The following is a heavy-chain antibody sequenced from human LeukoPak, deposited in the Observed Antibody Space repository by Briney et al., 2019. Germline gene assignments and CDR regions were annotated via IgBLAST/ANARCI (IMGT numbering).Heavy chain of an antibody. Sequence: GGSLRLSCAASGFTFSSYGMHWVRQAPGKGLEWVAFIRYDGSKTQYVDSVKGRFTVSREQSKNTLYLQMNSLRFEDTAVYYCVKDFVGWQQLSTGPFDFWGQGTPVTVSS. CDR3: VKDFVGWQQLSTGPFDF. J-gene: IGHJ4*02. CDR2: IRYDGSKT. V-gene: IGHV3-30*02. D-gene: IGHD5-24*01. CDR1: GFTFSSYG.